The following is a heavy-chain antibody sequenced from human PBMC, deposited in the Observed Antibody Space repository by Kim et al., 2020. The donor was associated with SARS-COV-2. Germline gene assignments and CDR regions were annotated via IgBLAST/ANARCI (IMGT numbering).Heavy chain of an antibody. CDR1: GYTLTELS. D-gene: IGHD6-13*01. CDR2: FDPEDGET. CDR3: ATTQQLPPDDAFDI. V-gene: IGHV1-24*01. J-gene: IGHJ3*02. Sequence: ASVKVSCKVSGYTLTELSMHWVRQAPGKGLEWMGGFDPEDGETIYAQKFQGRVTMTEDTSTDTAYMELSSLRSEDTAVYYCATTQQLPPDDAFDIWGQGTMVTVSS.